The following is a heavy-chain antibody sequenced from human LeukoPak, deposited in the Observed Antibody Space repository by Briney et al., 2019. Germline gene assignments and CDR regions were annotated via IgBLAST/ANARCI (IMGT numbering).Heavy chain of an antibody. CDR2: ISHDGNDQ. D-gene: IGHD2-2*01. CDR1: GFTFSTYE. Sequence: GGSLRLSCAASGFTFSTYEMHWVRQAPGKGLEWVSVISHDGNDQYYGDSVKGRFTISRDNSKNALYLQMNSLRLEDTAVYYCARDRDCSRTSCFNAFDVWGQGTMAIVSS. V-gene: IGHV3-30*04. J-gene: IGHJ3*01. CDR3: ARDRDCSRTSCFNAFDV.